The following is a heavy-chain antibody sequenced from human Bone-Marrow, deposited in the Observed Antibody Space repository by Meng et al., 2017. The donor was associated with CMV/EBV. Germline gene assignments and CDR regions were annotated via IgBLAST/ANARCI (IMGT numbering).Heavy chain of an antibody. J-gene: IGHJ4*02. V-gene: IGHV1-18*01. Sequence: SVKVSCKASGYTFNSYGISWVRQAPGQGLEWMGWISGYDGRTNYGQKFQGRVTMTTDTSTSTAYMELRSLRSDDTAVYYCARSDDDYSPTYYWGQGTLVTVSS. CDR1: GYTFNSYG. CDR3: ARSDDDYSPTYY. CDR2: ISGYDGRT. D-gene: IGHD4-11*01.